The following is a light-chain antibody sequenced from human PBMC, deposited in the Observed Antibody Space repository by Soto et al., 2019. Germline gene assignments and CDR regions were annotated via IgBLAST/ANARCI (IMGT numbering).Light chain of an antibody. CDR1: GSNIGAGYD. CDR3: LSYDSTLNGWV. J-gene: IGLJ3*02. Sequence: QSVLTQPPSVSGAPGLRVTISCTGSGSNIGAGYDVHWYQQLPGTAPKLLIYDNTNRPSGVPDRFSGSKSGTSVSLAITGLQAEDEADYYCLSYDSTLNGWVFGGGTKLTVL. CDR2: DNT. V-gene: IGLV1-40*01.